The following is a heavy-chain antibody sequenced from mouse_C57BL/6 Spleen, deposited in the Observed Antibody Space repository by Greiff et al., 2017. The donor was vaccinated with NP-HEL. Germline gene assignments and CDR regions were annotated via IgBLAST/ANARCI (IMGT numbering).Heavy chain of an antibody. D-gene: IGHD2-5*01. J-gene: IGHJ4*01. CDR3: ARANSNYYAMDY. CDR1: GFTFSSYA. CDR2: ISDGGSYT. V-gene: IGHV5-4*01. Sequence: EVHLVESGGGLVKPGGSLKLSCAASGFTFSSYAMSWVRQTPEKRLEWVATISDGGSYTYYPDNVKGRFTISRDNAKNNLYLQMSHLKSEDTAMYYCARANSNYYAMDYWGQGTSVTVSS.